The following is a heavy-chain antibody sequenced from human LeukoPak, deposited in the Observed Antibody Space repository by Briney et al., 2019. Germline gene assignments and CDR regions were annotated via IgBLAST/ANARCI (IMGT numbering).Heavy chain of an antibody. CDR1: CGSINNANW. CDR2: ISYSGNT. J-gene: IGHJ3*02. CDR3: ARHCCSGPAKRVFDI. Sequence: SGTLSLTCAVCCGSINNANWWSWVRQPPGKGLEWIGTISYSGNTDYNPSLRSRVTISVDTSNNQFSLRLGSVTAADTAVYHCARHCCSGPAKRVFDIWGQGTMVTVSS. V-gene: IGHV4-4*02. D-gene: IGHD2-15*01.